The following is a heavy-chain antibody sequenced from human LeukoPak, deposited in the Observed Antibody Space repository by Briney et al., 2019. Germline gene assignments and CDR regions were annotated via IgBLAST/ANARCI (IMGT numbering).Heavy chain of an antibody. CDR2: IYPGDSDT. D-gene: IGHD2-2*01. CDR1: GYSFTSYW. V-gene: IGHV5-51*01. J-gene: IGHJ6*02. Sequence: PGESLKISCKGSGYSFTSYWIGWVRQMPGKGLEWMGIIYPGDSDTRYSPSFQGQVTISADKSISTAYPQWSSLKASDTAMYYCARRGYCSSTSCYHLDYYGMDVWGQGTTVTVSS. CDR3: ARRGYCSSTSCYHLDYYGMDV.